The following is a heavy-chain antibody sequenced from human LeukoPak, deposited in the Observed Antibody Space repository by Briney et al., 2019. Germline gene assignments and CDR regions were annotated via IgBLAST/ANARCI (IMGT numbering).Heavy chain of an antibody. D-gene: IGHD6-19*01. Sequence: PGRSLRLSCAASGFTFSSYGMHWVRQAPGKGLEWVAVIWYDGSNKYYADSVKGRFTISRDNSKNTLYLQMNSLRAEDTAVYYCARESAVAGIFDYWGQGTLVTVSS. CDR3: ARESAVAGIFDY. V-gene: IGHV3-33*01. CDR2: IWYDGSNK. CDR1: GFTFSSYG. J-gene: IGHJ4*02.